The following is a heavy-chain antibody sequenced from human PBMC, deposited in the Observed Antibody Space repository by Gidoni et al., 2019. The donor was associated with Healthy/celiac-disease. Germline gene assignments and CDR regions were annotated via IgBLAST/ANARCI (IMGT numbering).Heavy chain of an antibody. D-gene: IGHD1-20*01. Sequence: QVQLVQSGAEVKKPGASVKVSCKASGYTFTGYYMHWVRQAPGQGLEWMGWINPNSGGTNYAQKFQGWVTMTRDTSISTAYMELSRLRSDDTAVYYCARSGYNWNANYAVGGAFDIWGQGTMVTVSS. V-gene: IGHV1-2*04. CDR3: ARSGYNWNANYAVGGAFDI. CDR2: INPNSGGT. J-gene: IGHJ3*02. CDR1: GYTFTGYY.